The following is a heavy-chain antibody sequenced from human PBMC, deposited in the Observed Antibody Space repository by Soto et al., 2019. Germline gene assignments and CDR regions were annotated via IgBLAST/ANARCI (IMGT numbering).Heavy chain of an antibody. CDR1: GGSISSYY. Sequence: SEILSLTCTVSGGSISSYYWSWIRQPPGKGLEWIGYIYYSGSTNYNPSLKSRVTISVDTSKNQFSLKLSSVTAADTAVYYCARESGDGYYYYMDVWGKGTTVTVSS. D-gene: IGHD1-26*01. CDR3: ARESGDGYYYYMDV. CDR2: IYYSGST. V-gene: IGHV4-59*01. J-gene: IGHJ6*03.